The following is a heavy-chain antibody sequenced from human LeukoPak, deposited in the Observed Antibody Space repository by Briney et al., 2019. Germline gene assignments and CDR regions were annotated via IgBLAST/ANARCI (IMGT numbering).Heavy chain of an antibody. CDR1: GFTFSTYS. J-gene: IGHJ4*02. V-gene: IGHV3-21*01. CDR3: ARGVGDIVVVVAATDPDFDY. D-gene: IGHD2-15*01. Sequence: PGGSLRLSCATSGFTFSTYSMNWVRQAPGKGLEWVSSISGSGRYMYYADSAKGRFTISRDNTKNSLFLRMNSLRAEDTAVYYCARGVGDIVVVVAATDPDFDYWGQGTLVTVSS. CDR2: ISGSGRYM.